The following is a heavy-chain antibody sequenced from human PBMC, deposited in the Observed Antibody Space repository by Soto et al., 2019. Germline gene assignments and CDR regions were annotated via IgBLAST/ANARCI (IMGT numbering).Heavy chain of an antibody. V-gene: IGHV4-4*02. D-gene: IGHD4-17*01. CDR2: IYHTGST. CDR1: GASISSSNW. J-gene: IGHJ5*02. Sequence: QVLLQASGPGLVKPSGTLSLTCAVSGASISSSNWWSWIRQSPGKGLEWIGKIYHTGSTDYNPSLKSRVAMSVDKSKNYFSLKLTSVTAADTAVYYCARGADYSDYVACFDPWGQGTLVTVSS. CDR3: ARGADYSDYVACFDP.